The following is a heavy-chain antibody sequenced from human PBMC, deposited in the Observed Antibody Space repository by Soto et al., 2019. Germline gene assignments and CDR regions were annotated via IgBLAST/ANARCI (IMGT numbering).Heavy chain of an antibody. CDR3: ARELYSYGNFDY. J-gene: IGHJ4*02. V-gene: IGHV4-61*01. CDR2: IYYSGST. CDR1: GGSVSSGSYY. Sequence: QVQLQESGPGLMKPSETLSLTCTVSGGSVSSGSYYWSWIRQPPGKGLEWIGYIYYSGSTNYNPSLKSRVTISVDTSKNQFSLKLSSVTAADTAVYYCARELYSYGNFDYWGQGTLVTVSS. D-gene: IGHD5-18*01.